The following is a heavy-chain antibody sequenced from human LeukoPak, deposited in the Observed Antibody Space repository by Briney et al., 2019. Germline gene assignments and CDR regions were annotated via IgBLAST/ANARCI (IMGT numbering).Heavy chain of an antibody. V-gene: IGHV3-30*01. J-gene: IGHJ3*02. Sequence: GRSLRLSCAASGFTFSSYAMHWVRQAPGKSLEWVAVISYVGSNKYYADSVKGRFTIFRDNCKDTLYLQMNSLRGEDTAVYYWARAGSVGATSDACDIWGQGTRVSVS. D-gene: IGHD1-26*01. CDR3: ARAGSVGATSDACDI. CDR1: GFTFSSYA. CDR2: ISYVGSNK.